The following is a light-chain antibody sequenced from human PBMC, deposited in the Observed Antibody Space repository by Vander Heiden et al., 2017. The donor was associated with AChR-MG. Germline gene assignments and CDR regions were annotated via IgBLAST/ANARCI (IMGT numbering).Light chain of an antibody. CDR1: LGVSNW. Sequence: DIQMTQSPASVSASVGDRVTITCRASLGVSNWLAWYQQKPGKAPNLLIYAASRLQSGVPSRFSGSGSGTDFTLTISSLQPEDFATYYCQQANSFPGTFGQGTKLEI. CDR2: AAS. J-gene: IGKJ2*02. V-gene: IGKV1-12*01. CDR3: QQANSFPGT.